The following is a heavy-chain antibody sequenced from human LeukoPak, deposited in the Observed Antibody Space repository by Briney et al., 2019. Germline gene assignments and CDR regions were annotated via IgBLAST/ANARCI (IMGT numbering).Heavy chain of an antibody. CDR1: GYTITGYY. D-gene: IGHD2-15*01. CDR3: ARDYCSGGSCYSEVWFDP. Sequence: GASVTVSCKASGYTITGYYMHWVRQAPGQGLEWMGWINPNSGGTNYAQKFQGRVTMTRDTSISTAYMELSRLRSDDTAVYYCARDYCSGGSCYSEVWFDPWGQGTLVTVSS. V-gene: IGHV1-2*02. CDR2: INPNSGGT. J-gene: IGHJ5*02.